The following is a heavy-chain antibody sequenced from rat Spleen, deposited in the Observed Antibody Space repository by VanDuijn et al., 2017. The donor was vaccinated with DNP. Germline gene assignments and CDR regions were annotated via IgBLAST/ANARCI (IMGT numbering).Heavy chain of an antibody. CDR3: ARHEPVNWFAY. V-gene: IGHV5-25*01. Sequence: EVQLVESGGGLVQPGRSMKLSCAASGFTFSNYYMAWVRQAPKKGLEWVATISTSGSRTYYPDSVKGRFTISRNEAKSTLYLQMDSLRSEDTATYYCARHEPVNWFAYWGQGTLVTVSS. CDR1: GFTFSNYY. CDR2: ISTSGSRT. J-gene: IGHJ3*01. D-gene: IGHD1-4*01.